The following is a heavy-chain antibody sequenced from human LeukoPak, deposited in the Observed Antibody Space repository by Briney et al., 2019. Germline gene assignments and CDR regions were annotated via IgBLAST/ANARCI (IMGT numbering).Heavy chain of an antibody. J-gene: IGHJ4*02. D-gene: IGHD6-19*01. V-gene: IGHV1-69*04. CDR3: ARDSSGWYYFDY. CDR2: IIPILGIA. Sequence: GASVKVSCKASGGTFSSYTISWVRQAPGQGLEWMGRIIPILGIANYAQKFQGRVTITADKSTSTAYMELSSLRSEDTAVYYCARDSSGWYYFDYWGQRTLVTVSS. CDR1: GGTFSSYT.